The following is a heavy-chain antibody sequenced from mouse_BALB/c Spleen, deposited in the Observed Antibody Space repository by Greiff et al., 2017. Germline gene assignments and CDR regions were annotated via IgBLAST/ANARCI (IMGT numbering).Heavy chain of an antibody. CDR1: GYSFTGYT. CDR3: TRGGILTSADFDY. Sequence: EVQLHQSGPELVKPGASMKISCKASGYSFTGYTMNWVKQSHGKNLEWIGLINPYNGGTSYNQKFKGKATLTVDTSSSTAYMQLSSLTSEDSAVYYCTRGGILTSADFDYWGQGTTLTVSS. D-gene: IGHD3-1*01. J-gene: IGHJ2*01. CDR2: INPYNGGT. V-gene: IGHV1-26*01.